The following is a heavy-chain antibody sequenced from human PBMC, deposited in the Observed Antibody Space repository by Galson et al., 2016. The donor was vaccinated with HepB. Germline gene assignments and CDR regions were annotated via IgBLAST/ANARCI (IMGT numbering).Heavy chain of an antibody. V-gene: IGHV3-66*01. Sequence: VRQAPGKGLEWVSVIYSGGSTYYADSVKGRFTISRDNSKNTLYLQMNSLRAEDTAVYYCARDRGYYDSSGYLNWFDPWGQGTLVTVSS. D-gene: IGHD3-22*01. CDR2: IYSGGST. CDR3: ARDRGYYDSSGYLNWFDP. J-gene: IGHJ5*02.